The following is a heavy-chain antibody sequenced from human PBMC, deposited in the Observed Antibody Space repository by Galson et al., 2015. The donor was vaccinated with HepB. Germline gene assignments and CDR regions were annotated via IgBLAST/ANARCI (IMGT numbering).Heavy chain of an antibody. V-gene: IGHV1-69*13. CDR3: ARGLVAATQGYYYYVMDV. CDR2: IILFFGTP. CDR1: GGTFSSYA. Sequence: SVKVSCKASGGTFSSYAVTWVRQAPGQGLEWMGGIILFFGTPNYAKKLQGRVTISADDSTNTAYMEMTNLRSEDTAIYYCARGLVAATQGYYYYVMDVWGQGTTVTVSS. D-gene: IGHD2-15*01. J-gene: IGHJ6*02.